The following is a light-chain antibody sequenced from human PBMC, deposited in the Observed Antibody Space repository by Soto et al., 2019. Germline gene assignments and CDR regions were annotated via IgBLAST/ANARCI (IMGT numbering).Light chain of an antibody. CDR2: AAS. CDR3: QQYNEWPPFT. J-gene: IGKJ5*01. CDR1: QSVSSN. Sequence: EIVLTQSPCTLSLSPGERATLSCRASQSVSSNLAWYQQKPGQAPRLVIYAASTRATGIPDRFSGSVSGTEFTLTISSLQSEDFAVYYCQQYNEWPPFTFGQGTRLEIK. V-gene: IGKV3-15*01.